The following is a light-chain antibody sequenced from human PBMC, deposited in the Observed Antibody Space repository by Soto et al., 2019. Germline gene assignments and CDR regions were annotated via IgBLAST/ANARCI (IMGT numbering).Light chain of an antibody. Sequence: QSALTQPASVSGSPGQSITISCTGTSSDVGGYNLVSWYQQHPGKTPKLMIYEGSKRPSGVSNRFSGSKSGNTASLTISGLQAEDEADDYCCSYAGSSTLLFGGGTKLTVL. V-gene: IGLV2-23*01. CDR2: EGS. J-gene: IGLJ2*01. CDR1: SSDVGGYNL. CDR3: CSYAGSSTLL.